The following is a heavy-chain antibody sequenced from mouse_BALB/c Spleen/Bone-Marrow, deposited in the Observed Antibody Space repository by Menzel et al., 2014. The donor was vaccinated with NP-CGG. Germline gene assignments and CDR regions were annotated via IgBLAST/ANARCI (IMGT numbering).Heavy chain of an antibody. CDR2: ILPGSGST. D-gene: IGHD2-13*01. J-gene: IGHJ3*01. CDR3: AREDGDHVGFAY. V-gene: IGHV1-9*01. Sequence: VKLVESGAELMKPGASVKISCKATGYTFSSYWIEWVKQRPGHGLEWIGEILPGSGSTNYNEKFEGKATFTADTSSNTAYMQLSSLTSEDSAVYYCAREDGDHVGFAYWGQGTLVTVSA. CDR1: GYTFSSYW.